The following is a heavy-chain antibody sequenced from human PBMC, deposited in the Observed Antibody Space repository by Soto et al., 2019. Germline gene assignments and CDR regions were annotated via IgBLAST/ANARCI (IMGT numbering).Heavy chain of an antibody. Sequence: QVQLVESGGGVVQPGRSLRLSCAASGFTFSTYGMHWVRQAPSKGLEWVALIWSDGTNKYYADSVKGRFTISRDNSKKTLYLQMNRLRAEDTAVYYCVRVFDTYYFDLWGQGNMVTVSS. J-gene: IGHJ4*02. CDR1: GFTFSTYG. D-gene: IGHD3-9*01. V-gene: IGHV3-33*01. CDR2: IWSDGTNK. CDR3: VRVFDTYYFDL.